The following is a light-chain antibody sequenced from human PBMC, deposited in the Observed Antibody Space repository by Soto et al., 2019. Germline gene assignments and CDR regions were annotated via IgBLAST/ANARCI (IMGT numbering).Light chain of an antibody. J-gene: IGLJ7*01. V-gene: IGLV1-47*01. CDR1: NSNIGSNY. CDR3: AAWDDRLRGWV. Sequence: QSALTQPPSASGTPGQRVTISCSGYNSNIGSNYVYWYQQFPGTAPKLLIYRDNQRPSGVPDRFSGSKSGISASLAISGLRSEDEAEYYCAAWDDRLRGWVFGGGTQLTVL. CDR2: RDN.